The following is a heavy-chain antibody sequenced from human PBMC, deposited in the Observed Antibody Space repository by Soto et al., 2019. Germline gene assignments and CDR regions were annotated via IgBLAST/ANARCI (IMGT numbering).Heavy chain of an antibody. CDR2: MSYDGSNE. CDR3: AXXXSHNFDY. CDR1: GFTFSHYA. D-gene: IGHD1-26*01. V-gene: IGHV3-30*03. J-gene: IGHJ4*02. Sequence: QVQLVESGGGVVQPGRSLRLSCAASGFTFSHYAMHWVRQAPGKGLEWVALMSYDGSNEYYADSVKGRFTISRDNSKNTRYLQMNSLRAEGTAVYXCAXXXSHNFDYWGQGTLVTVSS.